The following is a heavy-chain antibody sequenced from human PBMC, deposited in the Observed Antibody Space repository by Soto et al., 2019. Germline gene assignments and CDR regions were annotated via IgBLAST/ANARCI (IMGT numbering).Heavy chain of an antibody. D-gene: IGHD2-2*01. CDR3: ARHGCSSTSCYAALEYYYYMDV. Sequence: QLQLQESGPGLVKPSETLSLTCTVSGGSISSSSYYWGWIRQPPGKGLEWIGSIYYSGSTYYNPSLKSRVPISVDTSKNQFSLKLSSVTAADTAVYYCARHGCSSTSCYAALEYYYYMDVWGKGTTVTVS. V-gene: IGHV4-39*01. CDR1: GGSISSSSYY. CDR2: IYYSGST. J-gene: IGHJ6*03.